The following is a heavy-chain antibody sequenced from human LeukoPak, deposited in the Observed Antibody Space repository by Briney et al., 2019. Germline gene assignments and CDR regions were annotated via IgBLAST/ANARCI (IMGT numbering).Heavy chain of an antibody. CDR2: IIPIFGTA. CDR1: GGTFSSYA. V-gene: IGHV1-69*13. CDR3: ARVEGDYDSSGYPDYCFDY. D-gene: IGHD3-22*01. J-gene: IGHJ4*02. Sequence: GASVKVSCKASGGTFSSYAISWVRQAPGQGLEWMGGIIPIFGTANYAQKFQGRVTITADESTSTAYMELSSLRSEDTAVYYCARVEGDYDSSGYPDYCFDYWGQGTLVTVSS.